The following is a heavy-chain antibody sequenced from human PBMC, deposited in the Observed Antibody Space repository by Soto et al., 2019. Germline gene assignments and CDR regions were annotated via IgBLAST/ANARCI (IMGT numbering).Heavy chain of an antibody. CDR1: GFSFSSCG. J-gene: IGHJ4*02. D-gene: IGHD4-17*01. Sequence: QVELVESGGGVVQPGRSVRLSCAASGFSFSSCGMYWVRQAQGKGLESVAIISYDGSKTYYPDSVKGRFTISRDNSKNMLSLQMNSLRAEDTAVYYCAKGGYGDNAFDSWGQGTLVTVTS. V-gene: IGHV3-30*18. CDR3: AKGGYGDNAFDS. CDR2: ISYDGSKT.